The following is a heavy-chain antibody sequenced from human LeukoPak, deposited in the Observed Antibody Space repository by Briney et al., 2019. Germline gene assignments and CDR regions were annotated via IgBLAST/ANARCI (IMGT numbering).Heavy chain of an antibody. CDR1: GFTFSSYS. J-gene: IGHJ4*02. D-gene: IGHD3-10*01. Sequence: PGGSLRLSCAASGFTFSSYSMNWVRQAPGKGLEWIGEINHSGSTNYNPSLKSQVTISVDTSKNQFSLKLSSVTAADTAVYYCARFRNRMVRGRHFDYWGQGTLVTVSS. CDR2: INHSGST. CDR3: ARFRNRMVRGRHFDY. V-gene: IGHV4-34*01.